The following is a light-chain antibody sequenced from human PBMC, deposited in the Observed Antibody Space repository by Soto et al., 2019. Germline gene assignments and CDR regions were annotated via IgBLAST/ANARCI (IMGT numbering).Light chain of an antibody. CDR1: QTISSW. V-gene: IGKV1-5*03. CDR2: KAS. CDR3: QHYNSYSEA. Sequence: DIQMTQSPSTLSGSVGDRVTITCRASQTISSWLAWYQQKPGKAPKPLIYKASTLKSGVPSRFSGSGSGTEFTLTISSLQPDDSATYYCQHYNSYSEALGQGTKVDIK. J-gene: IGKJ1*01.